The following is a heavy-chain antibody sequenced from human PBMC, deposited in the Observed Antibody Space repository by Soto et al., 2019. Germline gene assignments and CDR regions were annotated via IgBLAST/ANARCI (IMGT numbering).Heavy chain of an antibody. CDR3: VGTFSHSGSY. V-gene: IGHV3-13*01. J-gene: IGHJ4*02. CDR1: GFTLSSFD. D-gene: IGHD2-15*01. CDR2: IASAGDT. Sequence: EVQVVESGGGLVQPGGSLRLSCAASGFTLSSFDMHWVRLGTGKGLEWVSGIASAGDTFYAGSVKGRFTISREPASNSWFLQMNDLRAEDTAIYYFVGTFSHSGSYFGQGTLVTVSS.